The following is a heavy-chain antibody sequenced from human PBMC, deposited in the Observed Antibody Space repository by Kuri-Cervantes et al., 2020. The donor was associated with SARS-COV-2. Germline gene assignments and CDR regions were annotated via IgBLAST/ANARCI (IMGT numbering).Heavy chain of an antibody. CDR1: GFTFSRYA. D-gene: IGHD1-26*01. CDR3: AKDQWELLGGGY. CDR2: ISGSGGST. Sequence: GESLKISCAASGFTFSRYAMSWVRQAPGKGLEWVSAISGSGGSTYYADSVKGRFTISRDNSKNTLYLQMNSLRAEDTAVYYCAKDQWELLGGGYWGQGTLVTVSS. V-gene: IGHV3-23*01. J-gene: IGHJ4*02.